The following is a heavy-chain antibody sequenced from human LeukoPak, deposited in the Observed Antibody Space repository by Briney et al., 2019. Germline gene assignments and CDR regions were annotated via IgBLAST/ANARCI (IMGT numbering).Heavy chain of an antibody. V-gene: IGHV1-18*01. CDR2: ISAYNGNT. D-gene: IGHD6-13*01. Sequence: ASVKVSCKASGYTFINYGISWVRLAPGQGLEWMGWISAYNGNTNYAQKFQGRVTMTTDTSTSTASMELRRLRSDDTAVYYCARDRAAGPNWFDPWGQGTLVTVSS. J-gene: IGHJ5*02. CDR1: GYTFINYG. CDR3: ARDRAAGPNWFDP.